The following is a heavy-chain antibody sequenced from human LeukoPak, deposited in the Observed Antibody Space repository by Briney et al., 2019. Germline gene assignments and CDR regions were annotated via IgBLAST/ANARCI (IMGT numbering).Heavy chain of an antibody. CDR3: ARDRRITMIVVVRQDSNWFDP. CDR2: ISYDGSKK. J-gene: IGHJ5*02. Sequence: SLRLSCAASGFTFSSYAMQWVRQAPGKGLERVAVISYDGSKKYYADSVKGGFTISRDNSKKTLYMQMNRRREEDTAVYYCARDRRITMIVVVRQDSNWFDPWGQGTLVTVSS. CDR1: GFTFSSYA. D-gene: IGHD3-22*01. V-gene: IGHV3-30-3*01.